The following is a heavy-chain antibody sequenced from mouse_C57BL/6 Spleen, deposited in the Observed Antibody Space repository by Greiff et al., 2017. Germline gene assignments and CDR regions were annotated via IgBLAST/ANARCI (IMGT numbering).Heavy chain of an antibody. V-gene: IGHV3-6*01. CDR1: VYSITSGYY. D-gene: IGHD1-1*01. Sequence: ESGPGLVKPSQSLSLTCSVTVYSITSGYYWNWIRQFPGNKLEWMGYISYDGSNNYNPSLKNRISITRDTSKNQFFLKLNSVTTEDTATYYCARATTVVAPVAYWGQGTLVTVSA. J-gene: IGHJ3*01. CDR2: ISYDGSN. CDR3: ARATTVVAPVAY.